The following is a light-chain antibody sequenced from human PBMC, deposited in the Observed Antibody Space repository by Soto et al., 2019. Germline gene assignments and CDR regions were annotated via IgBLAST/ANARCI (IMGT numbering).Light chain of an antibody. CDR3: QSYDSSLSASV. V-gene: IGLV1-40*01. J-gene: IGLJ2*01. CDR1: SSNIGAGYD. CDR2: GNS. Sequence: QSVLTQPPSVSGAPGQRVTVSCTGNSSNIGAGYDVHWYQQLPGTAPKLLIYGNSNRPSGVPDRFSGSNSGTSASLAIAGLQAEDESDYYCQSYDSSLSASVFGGGTKLTVL.